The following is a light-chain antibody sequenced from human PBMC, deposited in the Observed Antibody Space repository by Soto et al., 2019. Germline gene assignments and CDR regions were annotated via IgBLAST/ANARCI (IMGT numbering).Light chain of an antibody. CDR2: KGT. CDR1: NSDVGAYDS. V-gene: IGLV2-23*01. J-gene: IGLJ1*01. CDR3: CSSAPESTYI. Sequence: QSALAQPASVSGSPGQSITISCTGTNSDVGAYDSVSWYQQHPHKAPQVIIYKGTQRPSGVSNRFSGSTSGNAASLTISGLQADDEADYFCCSSAPESTYIFGTGTKLTVL.